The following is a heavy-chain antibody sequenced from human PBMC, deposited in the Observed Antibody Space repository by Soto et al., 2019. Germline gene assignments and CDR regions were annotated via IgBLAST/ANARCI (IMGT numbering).Heavy chain of an antibody. D-gene: IGHD2-2*01. CDR1: GFAFNNYG. CDR3: AREDSIIIPAVSDF. J-gene: IGHJ1*01. Sequence: GSLRLSCTVSGFAFNNYGINLVRQAPGKWLEWVSSISKSDYTYYSDSVKGRFTISRDNAKNSVSLQMNTLRVEDTAVYYCAREDSIIIPAVSDFWGQGTLVTVSS. CDR2: ISKSDYT. V-gene: IGHV3-21*01.